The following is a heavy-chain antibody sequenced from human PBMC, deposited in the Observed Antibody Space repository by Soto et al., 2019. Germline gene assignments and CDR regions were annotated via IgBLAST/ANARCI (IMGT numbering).Heavy chain of an antibody. J-gene: IGHJ3*02. D-gene: IGHD3-10*01. CDR3: AKAPSYGSGKWNAFDI. CDR2: ISYDGSNK. CDR1: GFTFSSYG. V-gene: IGHV3-30*18. Sequence: SLRLSCAASGFTFSSYGMHWVRQAPGKGLEWVAVISYDGSNKYYADSVKGRFTITRDNSKNTLYLQMNSLRAEDTAVYYCAKAPSYGSGKWNAFDIWGQGTMVTVSS.